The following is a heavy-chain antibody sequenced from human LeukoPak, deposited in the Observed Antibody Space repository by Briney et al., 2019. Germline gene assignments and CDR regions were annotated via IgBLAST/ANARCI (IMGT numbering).Heavy chain of an antibody. CDR1: GYTFTGYY. V-gene: IGHV1-2*02. CDR3: AREYSSGWYAGNYGMDV. J-gene: IGHJ6*02. CDR2: INPNSGGT. Sequence: ASVKVSCKASGYTFTGYYMHWVRQAPGLGLEWMGWINPNSGGTNYAQKFQGRVTMTRDTSISTAYMELSRLRSDDTAVYYCAREYSSGWYAGNYGMDVWGQGTTVTVSS. D-gene: IGHD6-19*01.